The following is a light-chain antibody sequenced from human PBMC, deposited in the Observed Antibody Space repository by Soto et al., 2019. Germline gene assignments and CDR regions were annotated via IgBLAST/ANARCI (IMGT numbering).Light chain of an antibody. CDR2: AAS. CDR1: QDISRW. J-gene: IGKJ2*01. V-gene: IGKV1-12*01. Sequence: DIQVTQSPSSVSASVGDRVTITCRASQDISRWLAWYQQKPGKAPKLLIYAASSLQSGVPSRFSVSGSGTDFTLTISNLQPEDSATYYCQQANSFPRTFGQGTKLEIK. CDR3: QQANSFPRT.